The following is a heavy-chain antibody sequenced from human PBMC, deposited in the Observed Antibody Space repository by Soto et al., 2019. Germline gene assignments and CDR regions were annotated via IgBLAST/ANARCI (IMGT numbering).Heavy chain of an antibody. CDR3: ARDYAGHSSGYYY. CDR2: ISSSGSTI. V-gene: IGHV3-11*01. Sequence: RASLTRSWAASGFTFSDYYMSWIRQAPGKGLGWVSYISSSGSTIYYADSVKGRITIYRDNAKNSLYLQMNSLRAEDTAVYYCARDYAGHSSGYYYWGQGTLVTVSS. J-gene: IGHJ4*02. CDR1: GFTFSDYY. D-gene: IGHD3-22*01.